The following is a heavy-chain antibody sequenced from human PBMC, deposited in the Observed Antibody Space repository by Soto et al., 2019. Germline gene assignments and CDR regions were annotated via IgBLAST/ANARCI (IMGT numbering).Heavy chain of an antibody. Sequence: GGSLRRSCEASGCSCSSFAMNWVRQAPGRGLEWVSYISDDGASIYYADSLKGRFTISRDNAKNSLSLQMNNLRAEDTAVYYCARENSVQAWLHHFDHWGLGTLVTV. V-gene: IGHV3-48*03. CDR2: ISDDGASI. CDR3: ARENSVQAWLHHFDH. CDR1: GCSCSSFA. J-gene: IGHJ4*02. D-gene: IGHD5-18*01.